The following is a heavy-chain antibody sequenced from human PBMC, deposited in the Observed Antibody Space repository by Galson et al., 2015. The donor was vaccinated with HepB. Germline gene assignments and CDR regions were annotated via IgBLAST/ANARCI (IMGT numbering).Heavy chain of an antibody. J-gene: IGHJ4*02. CDR2: ISCDGSNK. D-gene: IGHD1-26*01. CDR3: AKDCGAQEWELHSYFDY. V-gene: IGHV3-30*18. CDR1: GFTFSSYG. Sequence: SLRLSCAASGFTFSSYGMHWVRQAPGKGLEWVAVISCDGSNKYYADSVKGRFTISRDNSKNTLYLQMNSLRAEDTAVYYCAKDCGAQEWELHSYFDYWGQGTLVTVSS.